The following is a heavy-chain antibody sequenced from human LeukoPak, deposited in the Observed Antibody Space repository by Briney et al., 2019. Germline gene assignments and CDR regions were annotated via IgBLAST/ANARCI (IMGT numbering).Heavy chain of an antibody. V-gene: IGHV3-33*01. Sequence: GRSLRLSCAASGFTFSSYGMHGVRQAPGKGLEWVAVIWYDGSNKYYADSVKGRFTISRDNSKNTLYLQMNSLRAEDTAVYYCARDRYSGYGGYFDYWGQGTLVTVSS. D-gene: IGHD5-12*01. CDR3: ARDRYSGYGGYFDY. J-gene: IGHJ4*02. CDR2: IWYDGSNK. CDR1: GFTFSSYG.